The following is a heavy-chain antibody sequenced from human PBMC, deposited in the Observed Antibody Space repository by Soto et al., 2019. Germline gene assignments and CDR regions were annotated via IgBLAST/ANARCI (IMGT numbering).Heavy chain of an antibody. Sequence: GGSLRLSCTASGFTFGDYAMSWVRQAPGKGLEWVGFIRSKAYGGTTEYAASVKGRFTISRDDSKSIAYLQMNSLKTEDTAVYYCTRALRVRGAPYYYYGMDVWGQGTTVTVSS. CDR3: TRALRVRGAPYYYYGMDV. D-gene: IGHD3-10*01. J-gene: IGHJ6*02. CDR1: GFTFGDYA. CDR2: IRSKAYGGTT. V-gene: IGHV3-49*04.